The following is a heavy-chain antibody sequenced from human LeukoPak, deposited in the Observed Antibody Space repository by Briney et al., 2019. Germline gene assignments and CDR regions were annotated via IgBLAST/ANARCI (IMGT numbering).Heavy chain of an antibody. J-gene: IGHJ4*02. Sequence: GGSLRLSCAASGFTFSSYAMSWVRQAPGKGLEWVSAISGSGGSTCYADSVKGRFTMSRDNSKNMLYLQMNSLRAEDTAVYYCAKSSPFGSGTYYYPFDYWGQGTLVTVSS. D-gene: IGHD3-10*01. CDR1: GFTFSSYA. V-gene: IGHV3-23*01. CDR2: ISGSGGST. CDR3: AKSSPFGSGTYYYPFDY.